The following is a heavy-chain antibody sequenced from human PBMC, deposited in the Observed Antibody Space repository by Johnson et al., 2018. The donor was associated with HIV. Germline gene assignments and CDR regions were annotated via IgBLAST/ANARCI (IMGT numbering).Heavy chain of an antibody. V-gene: IGHV3-30*04. J-gene: IGHJ3*02. Sequence: QVQLVESGGGVVQPGRSLRLSCAASGFTFSSYAMHWVRQAPGKGLEWVAVISYDGSNKYYADSVKGRFTISRDSSKYTLYLQMNSLRAEDTAVYYCARSVHDYGEYLWGRDAFGSWCQGTMVTVSS. CDR3: ARSVHDYGEYLWGRDAFGS. CDR2: ISYDGSNK. D-gene: IGHD4-17*01. CDR1: GFTFSSYA.